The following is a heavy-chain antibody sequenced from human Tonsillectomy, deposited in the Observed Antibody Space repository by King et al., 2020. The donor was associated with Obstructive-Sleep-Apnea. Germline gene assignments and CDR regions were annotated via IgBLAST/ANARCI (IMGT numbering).Heavy chain of an antibody. V-gene: IGHV3-48*04. Sequence: VQLVESGGGLVQPGGSLRLSCAASGFTFSSYNMNWVRQAPGKGLEWVAYISSSSDTMYYADSVKGRFTISRDNAKNSLYLQMSNLRAEETGVYYCARGGWYDLIDRNWFDPWGQGTLVTVSS. CDR2: ISSSSDTM. D-gene: IGHD1-1*01. J-gene: IGHJ5*02. CDR1: GFTFSSYN. CDR3: ARGGWYDLIDRNWFDP.